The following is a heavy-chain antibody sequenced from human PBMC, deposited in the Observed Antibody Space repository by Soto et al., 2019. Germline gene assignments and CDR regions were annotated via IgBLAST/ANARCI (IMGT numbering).Heavy chain of an antibody. D-gene: IGHD3-10*01. J-gene: IGHJ6*02. CDR2: VYSSGNT. V-gene: IGHV4-30-4*01. CDR3: ARGGSVWFGELSAYYYGMDV. CDR1: AGSCGYCYCF. Sequence: TLSFTCIAAGSCGYCYCFWYPLRRYAGQGLEWIGYVYSSGNTFYSPSLKDRALISLDTSKNQFSLKLRSVTAADTAVYYCARGGSVWFGELSAYYYGMDVWGQGTTVTIS.